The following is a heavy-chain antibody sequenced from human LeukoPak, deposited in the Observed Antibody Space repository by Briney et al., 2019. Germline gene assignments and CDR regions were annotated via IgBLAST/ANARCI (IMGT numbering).Heavy chain of an antibody. V-gene: IGHV3-48*02. J-gene: IGHJ4*02. Sequence: PGGSLRLSCEASGFTFSSYAMTWVRQAPGMGLEWVSYISSSSSTLHYADSVKGRFTISRDNAKNSLYLQMDSLRDEDTAIYYCARGKNYSPTFDFWGQGVLVTVSS. D-gene: IGHD6-13*01. CDR2: ISSSSSTL. CDR1: GFTFSSYA. CDR3: ARGKNYSPTFDF.